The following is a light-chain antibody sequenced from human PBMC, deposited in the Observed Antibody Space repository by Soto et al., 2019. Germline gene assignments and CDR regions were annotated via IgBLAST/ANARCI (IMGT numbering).Light chain of an antibody. Sequence: QSALTQPPSVSGAPGQRVTISCTGSSSNIGAGYDVHWYQQLPGTAPNLLIYGNSNRPSGVPDRFSGSKSGTSDSLAITGLQAEDEADYYCQSYDSSLSGYVFGTGTKLTVL. CDR1: SSNIGAGYD. J-gene: IGLJ1*01. CDR2: GNS. CDR3: QSYDSSLSGYV. V-gene: IGLV1-40*01.